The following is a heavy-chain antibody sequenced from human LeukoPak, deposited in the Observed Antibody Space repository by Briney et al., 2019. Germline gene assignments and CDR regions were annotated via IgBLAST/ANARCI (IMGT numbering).Heavy chain of an antibody. CDR1: GGSFSGYY. V-gene: IGHV4-34*01. J-gene: IGHJ5*02. CDR3: ARGAYGSLTGWFDP. D-gene: IGHD3-16*01. Sequence: SSETLSLTCAVDGGSFSGYYWSWIRQPPGKGLEWNGEINHSGSTNYNPSLKSRVTISVDTSKNQFSLKLSSVTAADTAVYYCARGAYGSLTGWFDPWGQGTLVTVSS. CDR2: INHSGST.